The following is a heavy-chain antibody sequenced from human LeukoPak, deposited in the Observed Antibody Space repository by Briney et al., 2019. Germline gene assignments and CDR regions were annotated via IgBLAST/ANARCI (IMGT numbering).Heavy chain of an antibody. CDR3: ARGRASAFDV. CDR1: GDTVSSNSAA. J-gene: IGHJ3*01. D-gene: IGHD6-25*01. CDR2: TYYRSQWYT. V-gene: IGHV6-1*01. Sequence: SQTLSLTCVISGDTVSSNSAAWNWIRQSPSMGLEWLGRTYYRSQWYTDYAVSVNSRITVNPDTSKNQSSLHLNSVTSEDTAVYYCARGRASAFDVWGQGTMVTVSS.